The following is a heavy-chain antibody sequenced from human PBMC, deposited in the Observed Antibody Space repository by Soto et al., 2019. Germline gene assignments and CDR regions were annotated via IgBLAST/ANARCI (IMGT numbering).Heavy chain of an antibody. CDR1: GGTFSSYT. J-gene: IGHJ4*02. Sequence: ASVKVSCKASGGTFSSYTISWVRQAPGQGLEWMGRIIPILGIANYAQKFQGRVTITADKSTSTAYMELSSLRSEDTAVYYCARIPNDYGDPTLDYWGQGTLVTVSS. D-gene: IGHD4-17*01. CDR2: IIPILGIA. CDR3: ARIPNDYGDPTLDY. V-gene: IGHV1-69*02.